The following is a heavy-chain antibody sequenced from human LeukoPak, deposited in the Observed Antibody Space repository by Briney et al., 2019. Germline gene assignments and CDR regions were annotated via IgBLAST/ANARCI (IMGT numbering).Heavy chain of an antibody. CDR1: GGSFSGYY. CDR3: ARASSGWDFDY. J-gene: IGHJ4*02. CDR2: INHSGST. D-gene: IGHD6-19*01. Sequence: KPSETLSLTCAVYGGSFSGYYWSWIRQPPGKGLEWIGEINHSGSTNYNPSLKSRVTISVDTSKNQFSLKLSSVTAADTAVYYCARASSGWDFDYWGQGTLVTVSS. V-gene: IGHV4-34*01.